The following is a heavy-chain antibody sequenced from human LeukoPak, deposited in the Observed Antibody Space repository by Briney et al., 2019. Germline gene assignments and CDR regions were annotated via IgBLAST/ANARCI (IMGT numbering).Heavy chain of an antibody. D-gene: IGHD6-19*01. Sequence: PGGSLRLSCAASGFTFSTYAMSWVRQAPGKGLEWVSAISGGGGSTYYADSVKGRFTISRDNSKNTLYLQVNSLRAEDTAVYYCAKGCASYITLAGTLVDFWGQGTLVTVSS. CDR2: ISGGGGST. J-gene: IGHJ4*02. CDR3: AKGCASYITLAGTLVDF. CDR1: GFTFSTYA. V-gene: IGHV3-23*01.